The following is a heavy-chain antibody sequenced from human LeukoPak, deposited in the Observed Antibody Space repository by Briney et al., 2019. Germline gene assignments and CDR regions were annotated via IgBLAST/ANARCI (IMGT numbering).Heavy chain of an antibody. CDR2: IYYSGST. V-gene: IGHV4-39*07. D-gene: IGHD3-3*01. CDR1: GGSISSSTYY. J-gene: IGHJ4*02. CDR3: ARVLFWSGYIDY. Sequence: SETLSLTCTVSGGSISSSTYYWGWIRQPPGKGLEWIGTIYYSGSTYYNPSLKSRVTISVDTSKNQFSLKLSSVTAADTAVYYCARVLFWSGYIDYWGQGTLVTVSS.